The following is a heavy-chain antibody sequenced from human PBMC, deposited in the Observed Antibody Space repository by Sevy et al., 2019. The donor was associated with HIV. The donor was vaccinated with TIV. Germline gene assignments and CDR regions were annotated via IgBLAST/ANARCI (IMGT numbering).Heavy chain of an antibody. D-gene: IGHD5-12*01. CDR1: GFTFSPYG. CDR2: MSGSGAFT. V-gene: IGHV3-23*01. Sequence: GGSLRLSCAASGFTFSPYGMTWVRQAPGKRLEWVSSMSGSGAFTHYADSVKGRYTISRDNSKNTVYLQMNSLRAEDTAVYYCARLGGYEDTYYYYAMDVWGQGTTVTVSS. J-gene: IGHJ6*02. CDR3: ARLGGYEDTYYYYAMDV.